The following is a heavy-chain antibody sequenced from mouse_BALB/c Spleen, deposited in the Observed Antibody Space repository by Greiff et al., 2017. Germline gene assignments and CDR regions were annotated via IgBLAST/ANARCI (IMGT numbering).Heavy chain of an antibody. V-gene: IGHV1-14*01. CDR1: GYTFTSYV. J-gene: IGHJ4*01. D-gene: IGHD2-4*01. CDR3: ARWGITTAMDY. Sequence: EVQLQQSGPELVKPGASVKMSCKASGYTFTSYVMHWVKQKPGQGLEWIGYINPYNDGTKYNEKFKGKATLTSDKSSSTAYMELSSLTSEDSAVYYCARWGITTAMDYWGQGTSVTVSS. CDR2: INPYNDGT.